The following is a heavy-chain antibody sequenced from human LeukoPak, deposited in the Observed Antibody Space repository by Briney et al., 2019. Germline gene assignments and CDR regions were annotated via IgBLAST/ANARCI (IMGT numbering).Heavy chain of an antibody. Sequence: GGSLRLSCAASGFTFSDYYVSWIRQAPGKGLEWVSYISSSGSTIYYADSVKGRFTISRDNAKNSLYLQMNSLRAEDTAVYYCARAPYYYDSSGYYQSWYWFDPWGQGTLVTVSS. D-gene: IGHD3-22*01. V-gene: IGHV3-11*04. CDR3: ARAPYYYDSSGYYQSWYWFDP. J-gene: IGHJ5*02. CDR1: GFTFSDYY. CDR2: ISSSGSTI.